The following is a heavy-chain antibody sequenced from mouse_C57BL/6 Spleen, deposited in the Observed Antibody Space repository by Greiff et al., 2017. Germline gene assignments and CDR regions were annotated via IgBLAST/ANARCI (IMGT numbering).Heavy chain of an antibody. CDR1: GFSFNTYA. CDR3: VRLYGSSPYAMDY. Sequence: EVQLVESGGGLVQPKGSLKLSCAASGFSFNTYAMNWVRQAPGKGLEWVARIRSKSNNYATYYADSVKDRFTISRDDSESMLYLQMNNLKTEDTAMYYCVRLYGSSPYAMDYWGQGTSVTVSS. V-gene: IGHV10-1*01. J-gene: IGHJ4*01. CDR2: IRSKSNNYAT. D-gene: IGHD1-1*01.